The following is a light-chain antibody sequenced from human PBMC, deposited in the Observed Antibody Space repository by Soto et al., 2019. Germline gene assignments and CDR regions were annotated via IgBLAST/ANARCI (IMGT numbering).Light chain of an antibody. J-gene: IGLJ1*01. V-gene: IGLV2-14*01. CDR3: TSYTRDTALV. CDR1: SSDIGAYDY. Sequence: LTQPASLSGSPGQSITISCTGTSSDIGAYDYVSWFQQHPGKAPKLMIYEVSNRPSGVSNRFSGSKSGSTASLTISGLQAEDEADYPCTSYTRDTALVFGTGTKVTVL. CDR2: EVS.